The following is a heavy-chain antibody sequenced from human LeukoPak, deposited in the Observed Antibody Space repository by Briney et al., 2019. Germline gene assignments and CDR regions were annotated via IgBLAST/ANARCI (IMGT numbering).Heavy chain of an antibody. CDR2: IRSKAYGGTT. Sequence: GGSVKLSCTASGFTFGDYAMSWVRQAPGKGLEWVGFIRSKAYGGTTEYAASVKGRFTISRDNDKTSLYLQMNSLRADDTAVYFCAGDTPMVTGGAFDIWGQGTLVSVSS. CDR3: AGDTPMVTGGAFDI. V-gene: IGHV3-49*04. J-gene: IGHJ3*02. CDR1: GFTFGDYA. D-gene: IGHD2-21*02.